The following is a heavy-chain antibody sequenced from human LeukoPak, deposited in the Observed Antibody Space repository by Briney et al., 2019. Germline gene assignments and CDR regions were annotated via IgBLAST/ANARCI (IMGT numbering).Heavy chain of an antibody. CDR1: GFDVSSSY. CDR3: ARLEVARGVMLGLDV. D-gene: IGHD3-10*01. CDR2: MYSGGTT. V-gene: IGHV3-66*04. Sequence: GGSLRLSCAVSGFDVSSSYVNWVRQAPGKGLERVAVMYSGGTTYYSDYVKGRFTISRDNSKNRVSLQITSLRVEDTAMYYCARLEVARGVMLGLDVWGQGTTVTVSS. J-gene: IGHJ6*02.